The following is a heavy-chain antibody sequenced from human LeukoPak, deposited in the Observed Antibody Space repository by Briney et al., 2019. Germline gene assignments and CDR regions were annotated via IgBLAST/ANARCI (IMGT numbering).Heavy chain of an antibody. J-gene: IGHJ4*02. Sequence: SETLSLTCAVYGGSFSGYYWSWIRQPPGKGLEWIGEINHSGSTNYNPSLKSRVTISVDTSKNQFSLKLSSVTAAGTAVYYCARVWFGMYFDYWGQGTLVTVSS. CDR2: INHSGST. CDR1: GGSFSGYY. D-gene: IGHD3-10*01. V-gene: IGHV4-34*01. CDR3: ARVWFGMYFDY.